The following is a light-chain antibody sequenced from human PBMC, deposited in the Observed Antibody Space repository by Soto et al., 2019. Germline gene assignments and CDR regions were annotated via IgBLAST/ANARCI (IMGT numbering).Light chain of an antibody. CDR3: QHRGVWPPP. CDR1: QSINTY. V-gene: IGKV3-11*01. J-gene: IGKJ4*01. CDR2: DAS. Sequence: EIVLTQSPATLSLSPGERATLSCRASQSINTYLAWYQQKPGQAPRLLIYDASKRATGIPARFSGSGSGTDFTLPISRLEPEDFAVYYCQHRGVWPPPCGGGTKVEIK.